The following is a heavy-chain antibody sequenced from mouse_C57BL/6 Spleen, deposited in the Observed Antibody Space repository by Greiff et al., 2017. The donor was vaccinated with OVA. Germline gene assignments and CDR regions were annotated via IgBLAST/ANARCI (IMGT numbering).Heavy chain of an antibody. V-gene: IGHV1-55*01. CDR3: ARSTDYDSRYIDD. D-gene: IGHD2-4*01. J-gene: IGHJ1*03. Sequence: QVQLQQPGAELVKPGASVKMSCKASGYTFTSYWITWVKQRPGQGLEWIGDIYPGSGSTNYNEKFKSKATLTVDKSSSTAYMQLSSLTSEDSAVYFCARSTDYDSRYIDDWGKGTTVTVSS. CDR2: IYPGSGST. CDR1: GYTFTSYW.